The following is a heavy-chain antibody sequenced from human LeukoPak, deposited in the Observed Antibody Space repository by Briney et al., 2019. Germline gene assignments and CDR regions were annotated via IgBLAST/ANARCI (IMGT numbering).Heavy chain of an antibody. CDR1: GGSISSYY. D-gene: IGHD3-22*01. CDR2: IYTSGST. J-gene: IGHJ4*02. CDR3: ASFHSDSSGYYRYYFDY. Sequence: SETLSLTCTVSGGSISSYYWSWIRQPAGKGLEWIGRIYTSGSTNYNPSLKSRVTMSVDTSKNQFSLKLSSVTAADTAVYYCASFHSDSSGYYRYYFDYWGQGTLVTVSS. V-gene: IGHV4-4*07.